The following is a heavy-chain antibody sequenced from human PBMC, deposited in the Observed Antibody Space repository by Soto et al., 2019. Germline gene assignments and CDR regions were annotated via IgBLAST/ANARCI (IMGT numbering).Heavy chain of an antibody. J-gene: IGHJ6*02. CDR2: IWYDGSNK. V-gene: IGHV3-33*01. CDR3: ARVRAAPNTYCYYGMDV. Sequence: QVQLVESGGGVLQPGRSLRLSCAASGFMLSSYGMHWVRQAPGKGLEWVAVIWYDGSNKYYADSVKGRFTISRDNSKNTLSLQMNSLRAEDTAVYYCARVRAAPNTYCYYGMDVWGQGTTVTVSS. CDR1: GFMLSSYG. D-gene: IGHD3-10*01.